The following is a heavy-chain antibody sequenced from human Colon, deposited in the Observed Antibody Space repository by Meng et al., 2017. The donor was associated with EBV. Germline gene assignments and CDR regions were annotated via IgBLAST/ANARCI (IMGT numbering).Heavy chain of an antibody. J-gene: IGHJ5*02. V-gene: IGHV4-30-2*01. CDR2: IYHGGTT. D-gene: IGHD2-21*02. CDR3: ARGPYCGGDCYWFDP. CDR1: RASSSSGDYS. Sequence: QLPPQESHSGLVQPSRSLSLTCAVSRASSSSGDYSCSWIRQPPGQGLEWIGYIYHGGTTYNTSLKSRVTISVDNSKNQFSLRLTSVTAADTAVYYCARGPYCGGDCYWFDPWGQGTLVTVSS.